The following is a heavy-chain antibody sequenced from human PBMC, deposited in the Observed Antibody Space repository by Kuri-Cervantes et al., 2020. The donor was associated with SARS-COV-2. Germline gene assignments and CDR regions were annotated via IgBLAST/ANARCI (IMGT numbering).Heavy chain of an antibody. CDR2: ISSNGDST. J-gene: IGHJ4*02. V-gene: IGHV3-64*02. D-gene: IGHD3-3*01. Sequence: GGFLRPPFAPWGFTFSNYAMYWFRQAPGKGLEYVSAISSNGDSTYYADSVKGRFTMSRDNSKNTLYRQMGSLRAEDMAVYYCARVSRSGYLDYWGQGTLITVSS. CDR3: ARVSRSGYLDY. CDR1: GFTFSNYA.